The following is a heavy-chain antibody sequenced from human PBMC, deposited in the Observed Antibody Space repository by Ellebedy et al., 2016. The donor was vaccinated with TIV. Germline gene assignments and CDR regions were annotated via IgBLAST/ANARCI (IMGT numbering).Heavy chain of an antibody. Sequence: GESLKISCAGSGFRFRSYGIHWVRQVPGKGLEWVANINQDGSAKYYVDSVKGRFTISRDNAKNSLYLQMNSLRAEDTAVYYCARDGANYDILTANGFDYWGQGTLVTVSS. V-gene: IGHV3-7*01. J-gene: IGHJ4*02. CDR2: INQDGSAK. CDR3: ARDGANYDILTANGFDY. D-gene: IGHD3-9*01. CDR1: GFRFRSYG.